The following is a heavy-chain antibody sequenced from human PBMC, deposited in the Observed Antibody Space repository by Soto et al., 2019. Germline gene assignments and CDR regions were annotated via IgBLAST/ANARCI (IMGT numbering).Heavy chain of an antibody. Sequence: SLRLSCAASGFTFSSYWMSWVRQAPGKGLEWVANIKQDGSEKYYGDSVKGRFTISRDNAKSSLYLQMNSLRAEDTAVYYCASAKWLQLAFDYGGQGTQVTVS. V-gene: IGHV3-7*01. D-gene: IGHD5-12*01. CDR2: IKQDGSEK. CDR1: GFTFSSYW. CDR3: ASAKWLQLAFDY. J-gene: IGHJ4*02.